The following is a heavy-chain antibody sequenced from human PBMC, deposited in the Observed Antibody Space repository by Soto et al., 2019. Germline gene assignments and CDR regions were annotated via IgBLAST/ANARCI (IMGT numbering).Heavy chain of an antibody. CDR1: GFTFSSDW. D-gene: IGHD3-22*01. V-gene: IGHV3-74*01. CDR2: INSDGSRT. Sequence: EVPLVESGGGIVQPGGSLRLSCAASGFTFSSDWMHWVRQAPGKGLVWVSRINSDGSRTSYADSAKGRFTISRDNAKTTVYLQMNSLRAEDTAVYYCARGDGDYYDGNGYLGRHWGQGPLVTVSS. J-gene: IGHJ4*02. CDR3: ARGDGDYYDGNGYLGRH.